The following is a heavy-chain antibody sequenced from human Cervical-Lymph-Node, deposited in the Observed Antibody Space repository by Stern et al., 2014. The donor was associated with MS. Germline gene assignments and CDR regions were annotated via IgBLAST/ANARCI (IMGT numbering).Heavy chain of an antibody. J-gene: IGHJ6*02. CDR1: GGTFSSYT. CDR3: ARSLSTATSYFYYGLDV. D-gene: IGHD1-1*01. Sequence: QVQLVQSGAEVKKSGSSVKVSCKASGGTFSSYTINWVRQAPGQGLEWVGGVIPFLDSSHYAERFQGRVTLTADKSTTTVYMELNSLRSEDTAVYYCARSLSTATSYFYYGLDVWGQGTTVIVSS. CDR2: VIPFLDSS. V-gene: IGHV1-69*06.